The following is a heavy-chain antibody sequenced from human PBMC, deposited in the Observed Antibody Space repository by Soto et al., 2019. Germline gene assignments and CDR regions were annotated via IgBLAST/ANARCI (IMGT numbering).Heavy chain of an antibody. J-gene: IGHJ4*02. CDR2: IYHSGST. CDR1: GGSISSSNW. CDR3: ARATMGASSWPFDY. D-gene: IGHD6-13*01. Sequence: PSETLSLTCAVSGGSISSSNWWGWVRQPPGKGLEWIGEIYHSGSTNYNPSLKSRVTISVDKSKNQFSLKLSSVTAADTAMYYCARATMGASSWPFDYWGQGTLVTV. V-gene: IGHV4-4*02.